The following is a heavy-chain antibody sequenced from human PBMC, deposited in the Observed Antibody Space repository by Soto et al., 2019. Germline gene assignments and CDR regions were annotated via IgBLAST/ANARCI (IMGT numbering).Heavy chain of an antibody. Sequence: HPGGSLRLSCAASGFTFSSYAMSWVRQAPGKGLEWVSAISGSGGSTYYADSVKGRFTISRDNSKNTLYLQMNSLRAEDTAVYYCAKLRGYCSGGSCYSYYFDYWGQGTLVTVSS. D-gene: IGHD2-15*01. CDR1: GFTFSSYA. CDR2: ISGSGGST. CDR3: AKLRGYCSGGSCYSYYFDY. V-gene: IGHV3-23*01. J-gene: IGHJ4*02.